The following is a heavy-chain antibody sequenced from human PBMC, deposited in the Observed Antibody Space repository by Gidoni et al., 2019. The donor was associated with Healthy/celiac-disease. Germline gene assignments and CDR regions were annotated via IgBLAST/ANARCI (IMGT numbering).Heavy chain of an antibody. CDR1: GFTFSSYG. CDR2: ISYDGSNK. J-gene: IGHJ6*02. V-gene: IGHV3-30*18. CDR3: AKDRNYYGSGRFYYYYYGMGV. D-gene: IGHD3-10*01. Sequence: QVQLVESGGGVVQPGRSLRLSCAASGFTFSSYGMHWVRQAPGKGLEWVAVISYDGSNKYYADSVKGRFTISRDNSKNTLYLQMNSLRAEDTAVYYCAKDRNYYGSGRFYYYYYGMGVWGQGTTVTVSS.